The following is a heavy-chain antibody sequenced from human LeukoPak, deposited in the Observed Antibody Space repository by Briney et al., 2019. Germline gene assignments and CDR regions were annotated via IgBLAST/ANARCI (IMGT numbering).Heavy chain of an antibody. Sequence: TSETLSLTCTVSGGSVSSSTYYWSWIRQPPGKGLEWIGYIYNSGSTKYNPSLKSRVTISVDTSKSQFSLNLSSVTAADTAMYYCARAQVGIVGATEFAYWGQGTLVTVSS. CDR3: ARAQVGIVGATEFAY. CDR2: IYNSGST. D-gene: IGHD1-26*01. V-gene: IGHV4-61*01. J-gene: IGHJ4*02. CDR1: GGSVSSSTYY.